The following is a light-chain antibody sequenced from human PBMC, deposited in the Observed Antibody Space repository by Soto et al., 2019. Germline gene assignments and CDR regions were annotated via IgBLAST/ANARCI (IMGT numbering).Light chain of an antibody. J-gene: IGKJ1*01. V-gene: IGKV3-20*01. CDR2: GTT. CDR3: QQYGVSPKP. CDR1: RSVNSLF. Sequence: PGHPFLSPGGRDSPVGWASRSVNSLFFGWHQQKPGQAPRLVIYGTTNRAAGIPDRFSGSGSGTDFTLTISRLEPEDSAVYFCQQYGVSPKPFGQGTKVDIK.